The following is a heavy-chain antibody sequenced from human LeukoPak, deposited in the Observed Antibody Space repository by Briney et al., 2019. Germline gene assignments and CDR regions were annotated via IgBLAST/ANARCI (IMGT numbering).Heavy chain of an antibody. CDR3: ARDGDIVVVVAATDAFDI. D-gene: IGHD2-15*01. J-gene: IGHJ3*02. Sequence: ASVKVSCKASGYTFTSYGISWVRQAPGQGLEWMGWISAYNGNTNYAQKLQGRVTMTTDTSTSTAYMEPRSLRSDDPAVYYCARDGDIVVVVAATDAFDIWGQGTMVTVSS. CDR2: ISAYNGNT. CDR1: GYTFTSYG. V-gene: IGHV1-18*01.